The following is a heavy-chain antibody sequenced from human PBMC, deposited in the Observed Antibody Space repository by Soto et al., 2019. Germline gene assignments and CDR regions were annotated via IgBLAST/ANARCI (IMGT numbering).Heavy chain of an antibody. CDR3: ARDYGGGDNWFDP. CDR2: ISSSGSTI. CDR1: GFTFSSYE. D-gene: IGHD3-16*01. V-gene: IGHV3-48*03. J-gene: IGHJ5*02. Sequence: PGGSLRLSCAASGFTFSSYEMNWVRQAPGKGLEWVSYISSSGSTIYYADSVKGRFTISRDNAKNSLYLQMNSLRAEDTAVYYCARDYGGGDNWFDPWGQGTLVTVSS.